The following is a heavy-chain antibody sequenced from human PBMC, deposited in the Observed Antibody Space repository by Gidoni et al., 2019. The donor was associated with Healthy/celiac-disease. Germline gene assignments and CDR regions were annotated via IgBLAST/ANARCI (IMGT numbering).Heavy chain of an antibody. CDR1: GGSISSSNW. D-gene: IGHD3-10*02. V-gene: IGHV4-4*02. Sequence: QVQLQESGPGLVKPSGTLSLTCAVSGGSISSSNWWSWVRQPPGKGLEWIGEIYHSGSTNYNPSLKSQVTLSVDKSKTQFSRKLGSVTAANRAVYSWGRGLSYYNVIRGLYYFDNWAREPWSPSPQ. CDR3: GRGLSYYNVIRGLYYFDN. CDR2: IYHSGST. J-gene: IGHJ4*02.